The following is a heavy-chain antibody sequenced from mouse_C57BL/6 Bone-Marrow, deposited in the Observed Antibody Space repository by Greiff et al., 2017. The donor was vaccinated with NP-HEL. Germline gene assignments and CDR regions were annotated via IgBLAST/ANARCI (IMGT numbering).Heavy chain of an antibody. CDR1: GYTFTSYW. CDR2: IYPGSGST. V-gene: IGHV1-55*01. J-gene: IGHJ1*03. CDR3: ARTWRGYFDV. Sequence: QVQLKQPGAELVKPGASVKMSCKASGYTFTSYWITWVKQRPGQGLEWIGDIYPGSGSTNYNEKFKSKATLTVDTSSSTAYMQLSSLTSEDSAVYYCARTWRGYFDVWGTGTTVTVSS.